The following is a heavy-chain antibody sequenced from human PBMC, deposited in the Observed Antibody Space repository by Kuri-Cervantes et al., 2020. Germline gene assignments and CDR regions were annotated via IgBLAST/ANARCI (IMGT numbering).Heavy chain of an antibody. J-gene: IGHJ4*02. D-gene: IGHD1-26*01. V-gene: IGHV4-39*07. Sequence: SETLSLTCTVSGGSISSSSYYWGWIRQPPGKGLEWIGSIYYSGSTYYNLSLKSRVTISVDTSKNQFSLKLSSVTAADTAVYYCNLVGATTKIRTLDYWGQGTLVTVSS. CDR1: GGSISSSSYY. CDR2: IYYSGST. CDR3: NLVGATTKIRTLDY.